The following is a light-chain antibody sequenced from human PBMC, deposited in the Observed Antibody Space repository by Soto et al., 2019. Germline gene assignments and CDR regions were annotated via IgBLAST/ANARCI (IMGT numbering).Light chain of an antibody. J-gene: IGLJ1*01. CDR2: DVI. CDR1: SSDVGTYTY. CDR3: CSYAGSYTHV. V-gene: IGLV2-11*01. Sequence: HSVLTQPRSVSGSPGQSVTISCTGTSSDVGTYTYVSWYQQHPGKAPKLIIYDVIKRPSGVPDRFSGSKSGNTASLTISGLQAEDEADYYCCSYAGSYTHVFGTGTKV.